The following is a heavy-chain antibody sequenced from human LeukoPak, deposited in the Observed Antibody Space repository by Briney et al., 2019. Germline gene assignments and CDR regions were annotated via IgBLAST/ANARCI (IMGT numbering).Heavy chain of an antibody. V-gene: IGHV1-18*04. D-gene: IGHD2-2*01. CDR3: ARDCSTSCCPPFNY. Sequence: ASVKVSCKASGYTFTSYGISWVRQAPGQGLDWMGWVSAYNGDTNYAQRFQGRDTMTTDASTSTVYMELRSLRSDDTAVYYCARDCSTSCCPPFNYWGQGTLVTVSS. CDR2: VSAYNGDT. CDR1: GYTFTSYG. J-gene: IGHJ4*02.